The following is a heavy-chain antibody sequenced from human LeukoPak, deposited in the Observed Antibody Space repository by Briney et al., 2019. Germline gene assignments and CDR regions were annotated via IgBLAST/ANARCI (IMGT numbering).Heavy chain of an antibody. Sequence: GGFLRLSCAVSGFTISNYWMSWVRQAPGKGLEWVATIKQDGSAEFYVDSVKGRFTISRDSAKNSLYLQMNSLRDDDTAVYYCARDLFDYWGQGTLVTVSS. CDR2: IKQDGSAE. V-gene: IGHV3-7*01. J-gene: IGHJ4*02. CDR3: ARDLFDY. CDR1: GFTISNYW.